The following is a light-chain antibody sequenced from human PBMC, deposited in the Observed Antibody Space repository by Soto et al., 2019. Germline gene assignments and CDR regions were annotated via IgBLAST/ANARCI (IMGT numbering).Light chain of an antibody. V-gene: IGLV2-14*01. J-gene: IGLJ1*01. CDR2: EVS. Sequence: QSALTQPPSASGSPGQSVTISCTGTSSDVGGYNYVCWYQQYPGKAPKLMIHEVSTRASGVSNRFSGSKSGNTASLTISGLQAEDEADYYCSSYTSSSLYVFGTGTKLTVL. CDR3: SSYTSSSLYV. CDR1: SSDVGGYNY.